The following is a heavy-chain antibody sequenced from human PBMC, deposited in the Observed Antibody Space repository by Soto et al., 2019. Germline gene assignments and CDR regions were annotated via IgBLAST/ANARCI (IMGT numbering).Heavy chain of an antibody. CDR2: SWSGGRGE. J-gene: IGHJ4*02. V-gene: IGHV3-33*06. Sequence: VGSLRLSCAASGFTFSHYGIHWVRQAPGKGLEWVGLSWSGGRGEDCADSVRGRFTISRDYSKTTVYLQMNSLRVEDTAVYYCAKDDDTSSHFSLLDFRGQGTLVTVSS. CDR1: GFTFSHYG. CDR3: AKDDDTSSHFSLLDF. D-gene: IGHD3-22*01.